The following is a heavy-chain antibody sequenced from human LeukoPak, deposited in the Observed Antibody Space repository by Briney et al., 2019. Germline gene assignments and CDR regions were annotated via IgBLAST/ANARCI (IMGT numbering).Heavy chain of an antibody. D-gene: IGHD1-1*01. CDR1: GGSISNSRDY. CDR3: ARDRLQLQS. J-gene: IGHJ5*02. V-gene: IGHV4-39*07. Sequence: SETLSLTCTVSGGSISNSRDYWAWIRQPPGKGLEWIANIYYSGSTYYSPSLKSRVTISVDTSKNQFSLKLSSVTAADTAVYYCARDRLQLQSWGQGTLVTVSS. CDR2: IYYSGST.